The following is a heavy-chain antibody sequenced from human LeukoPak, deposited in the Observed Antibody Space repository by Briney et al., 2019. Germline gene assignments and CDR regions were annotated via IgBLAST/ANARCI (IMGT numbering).Heavy chain of an antibody. D-gene: IGHD1-26*01. Sequence: GGSLRLSCAASGFTFSSYWMSWVRQAPGKRPEWVANIRQDGGEIYYVDSVKGRFTISRDNAKNSLYLQMNSLRTEDTAVYYCARDKLVGPTKADYWGQGTLVAVSS. V-gene: IGHV3-7*01. CDR2: IRQDGGEI. J-gene: IGHJ4*02. CDR1: GFTFSSYW. CDR3: ARDKLVGPTKADY.